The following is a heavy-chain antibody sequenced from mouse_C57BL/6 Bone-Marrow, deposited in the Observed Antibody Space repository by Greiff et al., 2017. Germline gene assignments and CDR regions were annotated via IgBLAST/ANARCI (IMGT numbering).Heavy chain of an antibody. CDR1: GYTFTSYW. V-gene: IGHV1-55*01. D-gene: IGHD2-4*01. CDR3: ANIYYDGYYAMDY. J-gene: IGHJ4*01. Sequence: VQLQQPRAELVKPGASVKMSCKASGYTFTSYWITWVKQRPGQGLEWIGDIYPGSGSTNYNEKFKSKATLTVDTSSSTAYMQLSSLTSEDSAVYYCANIYYDGYYAMDYWGQGTSVTVSS. CDR2: IYPGSGST.